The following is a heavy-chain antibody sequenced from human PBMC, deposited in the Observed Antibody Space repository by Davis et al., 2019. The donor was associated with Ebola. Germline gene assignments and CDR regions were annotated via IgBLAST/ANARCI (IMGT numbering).Heavy chain of an antibody. V-gene: IGHV4-34*09. CDR3: ARGGGRGWHPVDY. CDR1: GGSFSGHY. CDR2: IYYSGST. D-gene: IGHD6-19*01. J-gene: IGHJ4*02. Sequence: PSETLSLTCAVYGGSFSGHYWSWIRQPPGKGLGWIGYIYYSGSTYYNPSLKSRVTISVDTSKNQFSLKLSSVTAADTAVYYCARGGGRGWHPVDYWGQGTLVTVSS.